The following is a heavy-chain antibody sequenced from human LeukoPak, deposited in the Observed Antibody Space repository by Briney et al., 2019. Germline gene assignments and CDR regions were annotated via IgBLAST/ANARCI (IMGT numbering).Heavy chain of an antibody. CDR2: MNPNSAYT. D-gene: IGHD6-19*01. V-gene: IGHV1-8*03. CDR1: GYTFTTYD. CDR3: ARVAGSIDY. Sequence: ASVKVSCKASGYTFTTYDINWVRQATGQGLEWMGWMNPNSAYTGYAQKFQGRVTITRDTSISTAYMELSSLRSEDTAVYYCARVAGSIDYWGQGTLVTVSS. J-gene: IGHJ4*02.